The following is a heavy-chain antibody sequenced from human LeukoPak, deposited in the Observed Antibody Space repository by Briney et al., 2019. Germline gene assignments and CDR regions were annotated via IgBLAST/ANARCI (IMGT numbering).Heavy chain of an antibody. Sequence: PGGSRGLSCAPSGLTFSSYAMGWVRKAPGKGLEWVAFIRYDGSNKYYADSVKGRFTISRDNSKNTLYLQMDSLRAEDTAVYYCATDYWGQGTLVTVSS. CDR1: GLTFSSYA. CDR2: IRYDGSNK. CDR3: ATDY. J-gene: IGHJ4*02. V-gene: IGHV3-30*02.